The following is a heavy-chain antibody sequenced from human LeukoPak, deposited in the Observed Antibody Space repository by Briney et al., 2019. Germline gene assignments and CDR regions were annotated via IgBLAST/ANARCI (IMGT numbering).Heavy chain of an antibody. CDR2: ISGSGGST. V-gene: IGHV3-23*01. CDR3: AKDWFCTNNICHGDFDY. J-gene: IGHJ4*02. CDR1: GFTFSNYA. Sequence: PGGSLRLSCAASGFTFSNYATSWVRQAPGKGLEWVSDISGSGGSTYYADSVKGRFTISRDNSKNTLYLQMNSLRAEDTAVYYCAKDWFCTNNICHGDFDYWGQGTLVTVSS. D-gene: IGHD2-8*01.